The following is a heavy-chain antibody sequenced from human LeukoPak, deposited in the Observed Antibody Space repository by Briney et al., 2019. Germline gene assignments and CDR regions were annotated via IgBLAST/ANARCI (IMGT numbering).Heavy chain of an antibody. D-gene: IGHD3-3*01. CDR2: IRYDGSNK. CDR3: AKVLRFLEWLGNSGDV. Sequence: PGGSLRLSCAASGFTFSSYGMHWVRQAPGKGLEWVAFIRYDGSNKYYADCVKGRFTISRDNSKKTLYLQMNSLRAEDTAVYYCAKVLRFLEWLGNSGDVWGKGTTVTVSS. CDR1: GFTFSSYG. J-gene: IGHJ6*04. V-gene: IGHV3-30*02.